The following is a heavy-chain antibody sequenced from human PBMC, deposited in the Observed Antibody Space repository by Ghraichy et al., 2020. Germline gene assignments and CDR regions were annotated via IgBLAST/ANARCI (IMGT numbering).Heavy chain of an antibody. V-gene: IGHV3-21*01. J-gene: IGHJ3*02. CDR1: GFTFSSYS. Sequence: GGSLRLSCAASGFTFSSYSMNWVRQAPGKGLEWVSSISSSSSYIYYADSVKGRFTISRDNAKNSLYLQMNSLRAEDTAVYYCARDKDYYDSSGYNDAFDIWGQGTMVTVSS. CDR3: ARDKDYYDSSGYNDAFDI. D-gene: IGHD3-22*01. CDR2: ISSSSSYI.